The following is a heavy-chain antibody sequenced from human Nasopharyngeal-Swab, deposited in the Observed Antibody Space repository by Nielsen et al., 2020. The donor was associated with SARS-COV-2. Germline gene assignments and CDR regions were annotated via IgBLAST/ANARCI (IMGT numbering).Heavy chain of an antibody. D-gene: IGHD3-9*01. J-gene: IGHJ4*02. CDR3: VKDRYFAHYYFDY. CDR2: ISYDGSNK. V-gene: IGHV3-30*18. Sequence: GESLKISCAASGFTFDDYAMHWVRQAPGKGLEWVALISYDGSNKFYADSVKGRFTISRDNSKNTLYLQMNSLRAEDTAVYYCVKDRYFAHYYFDYWGQGTLVTVSS. CDR1: GFTFDDYA.